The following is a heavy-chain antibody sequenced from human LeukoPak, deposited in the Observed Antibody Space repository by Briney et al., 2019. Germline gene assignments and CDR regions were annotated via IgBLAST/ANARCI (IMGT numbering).Heavy chain of an antibody. D-gene: IGHD1-26*01. Sequence: GGSLRLSCTVSGFTFTHVWMRWVRQAPGKGLEWVGRIKSKTDGGKTDYAGPVKVRFTVSRDDSKNTLYLQMNSLKTEDTAVYYCTTDQGGSYWENHWGEGTLVTVSS. CDR1: GFTFTHVW. CDR2: IKSKTDGGKT. V-gene: IGHV3-15*01. CDR3: TTDQGGSYWENH. J-gene: IGHJ5*02.